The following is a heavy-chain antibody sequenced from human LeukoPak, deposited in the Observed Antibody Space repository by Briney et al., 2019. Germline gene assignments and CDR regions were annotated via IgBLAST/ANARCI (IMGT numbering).Heavy chain of an antibody. J-gene: IGHJ4*02. Sequence: GMSLRLSCAASGFTFSSYAMTWVRQAPGKGLEWVSGISGSGGSTYYAYYADSVKGRFTISRDDSKSTLYLQMNSLRAEDTALYYRAKVTATTGTWYFDYWGQGTLVTVSS. V-gene: IGHV3-23*01. CDR1: GFTFSSYA. CDR2: ISGSGGSTYYA. D-gene: IGHD1-1*01. CDR3: AKVTATTGTWYFDY.